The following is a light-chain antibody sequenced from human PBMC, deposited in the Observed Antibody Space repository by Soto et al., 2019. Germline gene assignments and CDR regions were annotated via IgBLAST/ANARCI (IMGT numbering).Light chain of an antibody. CDR2: WAS. J-gene: IGKJ2*01. CDR3: QKYESTPPT. CDR1: QSVLYSSNNKNY. Sequence: DIVMTQSPDSLAVSLGERATINCKSSQSVLYSSNNKNYLAWYQQRPGQPPKLLIYWASTRESGVPDRFSGSGSGTDFTLTITGLQAEDVAVYYCQKYESTPPTFGQGTKLEI. V-gene: IGKV4-1*01.